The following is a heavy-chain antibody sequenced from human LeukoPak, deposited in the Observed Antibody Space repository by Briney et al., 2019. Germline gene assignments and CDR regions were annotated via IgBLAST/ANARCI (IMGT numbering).Heavy chain of an antibody. V-gene: IGHV3-7*01. J-gene: IGHJ4*02. Sequence: SGGSLRLSCAASGFTFSSYWMSWVRQAPGKGLEWVANIKQDGSEKCYVDSVKGRFTISRDNAKNSLYLQMNSLRAEDTAVYYCASLVGLRFLEWLSPLDYWGQGTLVTVSS. D-gene: IGHD3-3*01. CDR2: IKQDGSEK. CDR1: GFTFSSYW. CDR3: ASLVGLRFLEWLSPLDY.